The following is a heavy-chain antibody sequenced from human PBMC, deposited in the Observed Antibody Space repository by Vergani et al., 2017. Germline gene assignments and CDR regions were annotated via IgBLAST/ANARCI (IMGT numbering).Heavy chain of an antibody. CDR2: TRPHEDGA. J-gene: IGHJ5*02. CDR3: GKTQGTVVGTWWFDP. Sequence: VQLVESGGGVVQPGGSMRLSCSASGLTLSSYGVHWVRQAPGRGLESVTFTRPHEDGAFYSASVRGRLTVSRDNSKNTLYLEMNRLNVDDTAIYYCGKTQGTVVGTWWFDPWGQGTPVTVSS. D-gene: IGHD1-7*01. V-gene: IGHV3-30*02. CDR1: GLTLSSYG.